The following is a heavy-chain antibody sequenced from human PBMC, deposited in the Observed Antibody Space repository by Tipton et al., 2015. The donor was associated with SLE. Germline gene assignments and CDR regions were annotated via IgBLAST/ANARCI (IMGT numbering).Heavy chain of an antibody. V-gene: IGHV3-48*01. Sequence: SLRLSCAASGFTFSNYFMNWVRQAPGKGLEWVSYISSTGNTIYYADSVKGRFTISRDNAKNSLYLQMNSLRAEDTAVYYCAREMTASGDFDYWGQGTLVTVSS. CDR3: AREMTASGDFDY. CDR1: GFTFSNYF. J-gene: IGHJ4*02. CDR2: ISSTGNTI. D-gene: IGHD2-8*02.